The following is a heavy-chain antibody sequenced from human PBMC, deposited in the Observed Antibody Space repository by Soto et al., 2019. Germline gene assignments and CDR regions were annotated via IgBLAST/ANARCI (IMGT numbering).Heavy chain of an antibody. CDR3: ARVHSSSWSAYYYYYGMDV. J-gene: IGHJ6*02. CDR1: GGSVSSGSYY. CDR2: IYYSGST. V-gene: IGHV4-61*01. Sequence: TLSLTCTVSGGSVSSGSYYWSWIRQPPGKGLEWIGYIYYSGSTNYNPSLKSRVTISVDTSKNQFSLKLSSVTAADTAVYYCARVHSSSWSAYYYYYGMDVWGQGTTVTVSS. D-gene: IGHD6-13*01.